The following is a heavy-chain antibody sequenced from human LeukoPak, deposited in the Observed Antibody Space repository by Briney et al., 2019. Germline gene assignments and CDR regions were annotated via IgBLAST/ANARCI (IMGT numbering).Heavy chain of an antibody. J-gene: IGHJ4*02. D-gene: IGHD1-26*01. Sequence: PSETLSLTCTVSGGSISSSSYYWGWIRQPPGKGLEWIGSIYYSGSTYYNPSLKSRVTISVDTSKNQFSLELSSVTAADTAVYYCARDGGTQWELLTFDYWGQGTLVTVSS. CDR1: GGSISSSSYY. CDR2: IYYSGST. CDR3: ARDGGTQWELLTFDY. V-gene: IGHV4-39*07.